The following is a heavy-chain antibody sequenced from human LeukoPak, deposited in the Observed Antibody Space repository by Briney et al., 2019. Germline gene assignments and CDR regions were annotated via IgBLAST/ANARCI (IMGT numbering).Heavy chain of an antibody. J-gene: IGHJ4*02. D-gene: IGHD2-15*01. CDR1: GFTFSSYS. CDR3: ASGVYCSGGSCFDY. Sequence: GGSLRLSCAAAGFTFSSYSMNWVRQAPGKGLEWVSSISSSTSYIYYADSVEGRFTISRDNAKNSLYLQMNSLRPEDTAVYYCASGVYCSGGSCFDYWGQGTLVTVSS. CDR2: ISSSTSYI. V-gene: IGHV3-21*01.